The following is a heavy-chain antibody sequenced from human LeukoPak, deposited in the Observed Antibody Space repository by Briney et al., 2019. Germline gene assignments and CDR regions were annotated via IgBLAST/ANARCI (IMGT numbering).Heavy chain of an antibody. CDR2: ISSSSRYI. V-gene: IGHV3-21*01. Sequence: GGSMRLSCAASGFTFSSYRMNWVRQAQGKRMEWDSSISSSSRYIYYADSVKGRFTISRDNAKNSLYLQMNSLRAEGTAVYYCARGPGQWLVRDAFDIWGQGTMVTVSS. CDR3: ARGPGQWLVRDAFDI. J-gene: IGHJ3*02. D-gene: IGHD6-19*01. CDR1: GFTFSSYR.